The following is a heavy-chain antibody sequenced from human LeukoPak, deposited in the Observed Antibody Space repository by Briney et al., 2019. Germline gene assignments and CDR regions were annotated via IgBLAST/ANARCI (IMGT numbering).Heavy chain of an antibody. CDR3: ARVPNPMYYYDSSGYYYDY. D-gene: IGHD3-22*01. V-gene: IGHV1-46*01. Sequence: GASVKVSCKASGYTFTSYYMHWVRQAPGQGLEWMGIINPSGGSTSYAQKFQGRVTMTRDTSTSTVYMELSSLRSEDTAVYYCARVPNPMYYYDSSGYYYDYWGQGTLVTVSS. CDR1: GYTFTSYY. J-gene: IGHJ4*02. CDR2: INPSGGST.